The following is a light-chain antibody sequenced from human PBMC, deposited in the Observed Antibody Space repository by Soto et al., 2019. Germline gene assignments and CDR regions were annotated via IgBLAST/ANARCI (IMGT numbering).Light chain of an antibody. V-gene: IGKV1-39*01. Sequence: DIQMTQSPSSVSASVGDRVTITCRASQSIRSYLNWYQQKPGKAPKLLIYDASSLQIGVPSRFSGSGSGTDFTLTVRSLQPEDFATYYCQQSYSAPLTFGGGTKVDIK. CDR3: QQSYSAPLT. CDR2: DAS. CDR1: QSIRSY. J-gene: IGKJ4*01.